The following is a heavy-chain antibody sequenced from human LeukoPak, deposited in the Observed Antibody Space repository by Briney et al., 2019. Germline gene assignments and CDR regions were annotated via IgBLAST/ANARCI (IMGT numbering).Heavy chain of an antibody. CDR3: ARRRRSSWAFDY. Sequence: PSETLSLTCTVSGGSISSYYWSWIRQPQGKGLEWIGYIYYSGSTNYNPSLKSRVTISVDTSKNQFSLKLSSVTAADTAVYYCARRRRSSWAFDYWGQGTLVTVSS. D-gene: IGHD6-13*01. J-gene: IGHJ4*02. CDR2: IYYSGST. V-gene: IGHV4-59*08. CDR1: GGSISSYY.